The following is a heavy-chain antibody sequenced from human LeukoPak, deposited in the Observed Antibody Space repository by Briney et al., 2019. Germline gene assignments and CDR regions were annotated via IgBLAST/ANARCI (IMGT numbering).Heavy chain of an antibody. J-gene: IGHJ6*02. Sequence: ASVKVSCKASGYTFTGYYMHWVRQAPGQGLEWMGWINPNSGGTNYAQKFQGRVTMTRDTSISTAYMELSSLRSEDTAVYYCATRMGQLVQYNYYGMDVWGQGTTVTVSS. CDR2: INPNSGGT. CDR3: ATRMGQLVQYNYYGMDV. V-gene: IGHV1-2*02. CDR1: GYTFTGYY. D-gene: IGHD6-6*01.